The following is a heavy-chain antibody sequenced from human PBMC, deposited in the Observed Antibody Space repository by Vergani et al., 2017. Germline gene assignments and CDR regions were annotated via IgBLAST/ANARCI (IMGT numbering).Heavy chain of an antibody. J-gene: IGHJ4*02. CDR2: INSKSGAT. Sequence: QVQLVQSGAEVKKPGASVRVSCKGYGYFFSGYFMHWVRQAPGQGLEWMGWINSKSGATNSAQKFQGRVTLTRDTTISTAYMELSSLTSDDTAVYYCARGRPQGTVVTPHFDYWGQGTLVTVSS. CDR1: GYFFSGYF. D-gene: IGHD4-23*01. CDR3: ARGRPQGTVVTPHFDY. V-gene: IGHV1-2*02.